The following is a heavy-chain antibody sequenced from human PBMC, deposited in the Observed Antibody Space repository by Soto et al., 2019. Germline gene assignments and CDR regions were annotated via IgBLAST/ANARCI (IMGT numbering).Heavy chain of an antibody. CDR3: ARGLGYYDSSGYYYY. D-gene: IGHD3-22*01. V-gene: IGHV1-69*13. Sequence: ASVKVSCKASGGTFSSYAISWVRQAPGQGLEWMGGIIPIFGTANYAQKFQGRVTITADESTSTAYMELSSLRSEDTAVYYCARGLGYYDSSGYYYYWGQGTLVTVSS. CDR1: GGTFSSYA. J-gene: IGHJ4*02. CDR2: IIPIFGTA.